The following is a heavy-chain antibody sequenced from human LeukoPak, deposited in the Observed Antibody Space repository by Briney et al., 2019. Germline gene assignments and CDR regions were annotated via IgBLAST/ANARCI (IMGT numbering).Heavy chain of an antibody. Sequence: SETLSLTCDVYGGSFSGYYWSWIRQPPGKGLEWIGEINHSGSTNYNPSLKSRVTISVDTSKNQFSLKLSSVTAADTAVYYCARGLTTVTTFSWFDPWGQGTLVTVSS. V-gene: IGHV4-34*01. CDR2: INHSGST. CDR3: ARGLTTVTTFSWFDP. J-gene: IGHJ5*02. CDR1: GGSFSGYY. D-gene: IGHD4-17*01.